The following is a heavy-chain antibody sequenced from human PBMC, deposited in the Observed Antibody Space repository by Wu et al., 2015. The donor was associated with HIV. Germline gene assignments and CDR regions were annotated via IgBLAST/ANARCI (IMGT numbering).Heavy chain of an antibody. D-gene: IGHD6-6*01. J-gene: IGHJ4*02. Sequence: QVQLVQSGAEVKKPGSSVKVSCKASGGTFSSYAISWVRQAPGQGLEWMGRIIPIFGTANYAQKFQGRVTITADESTSTAYMELSSLRSEDTAVYYCASIWYSSSSKAHWIFDYWGQGTLVTVSS. CDR2: IIPIFGTA. V-gene: IGHV1-69*13. CDR1: GGTFSSYA. CDR3: ASIWYSSSSKAHWIFDY.